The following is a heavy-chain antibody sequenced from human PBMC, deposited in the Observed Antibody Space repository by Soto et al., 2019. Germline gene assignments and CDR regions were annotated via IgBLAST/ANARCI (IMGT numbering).Heavy chain of an antibody. CDR2: IYGGDDT. V-gene: IGHV3-53*01. J-gene: IGHJ4*01. Sequence: GGSLRLSCAASGFTVSSNYMSWVRQPPGKGLEWVSVIYGGDDTYYPDSVKGRFTISRDNSNNMLYLQMNSLRADDTAVYYCARRGSDFESSGYYPLLDYWGHGTLVTVSS. D-gene: IGHD3-22*01. CDR3: ARRGSDFESSGYYPLLDY. CDR1: GFTVSSNY.